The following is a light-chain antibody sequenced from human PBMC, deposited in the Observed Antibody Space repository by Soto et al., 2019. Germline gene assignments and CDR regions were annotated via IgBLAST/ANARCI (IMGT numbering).Light chain of an antibody. J-gene: IGKJ1*01. CDR1: ERISDY. V-gene: IGKV1-39*01. Sequence: DIQMTQSPSSLSASVGDRVTISCRASERISDYLAWYQQKPGKAPKLLINTASSPRSGVPSRFSGSGSGTDFTLTIDSLQPEDFATYFCQQTNTAPWTFGQGTKVEIK. CDR2: TAS. CDR3: QQTNTAPWT.